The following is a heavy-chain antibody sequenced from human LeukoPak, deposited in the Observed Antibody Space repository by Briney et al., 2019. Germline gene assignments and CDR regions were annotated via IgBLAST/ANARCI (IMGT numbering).Heavy chain of an antibody. CDR2: MNPNSGNI. CDR1: GYTFTSYD. D-gene: IGHD6-19*01. CDR3: ARGSVAGLVTWFDP. J-gene: IGHJ5*02. Sequence: ASVKVSCKASGYTFTSYDINWVRQATGQGLEWMAWMNPNSGNIGYAQKFQGRVTITRNTSISTAYMELSSLRSEDTAVYYCARGSVAGLVTWFDPWGQGTLVTVSS. V-gene: IGHV1-8*03.